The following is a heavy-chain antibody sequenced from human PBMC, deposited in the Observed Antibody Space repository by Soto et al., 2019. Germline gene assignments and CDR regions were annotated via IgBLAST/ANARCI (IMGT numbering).Heavy chain of an antibody. CDR3: ARSKNPTGGDIFDL. CDR2: AFYRSKWFF. D-gene: IGHD2-21*01. Sequence: SQTLSLTCAITEDSVSSNTAAWNWIRQSPSRGLEWLGRAFYRSKWFFDYTVSVQGRMSIRPDTSKNQFSLQLDSVTPEDSAYYYCARSKNPTGGDIFDLWGQGTMVTVSS. V-gene: IGHV6-1*01. CDR1: EDSVSSNTAA. J-gene: IGHJ3*01.